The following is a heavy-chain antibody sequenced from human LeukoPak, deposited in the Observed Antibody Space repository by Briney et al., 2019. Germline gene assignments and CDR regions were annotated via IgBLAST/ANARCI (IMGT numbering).Heavy chain of an antibody. J-gene: IGHJ5*02. CDR2: ISSSSTYI. Sequence: GGSLRLSCAASGFSFSNFSMTWVRQAPGKGLEWVSSISSSSTYIYYAGTVKGRFTISRDSARNSLYLQMNSLRAEDTAVYYCARDLLLWFGGLPQPSDAWGRGTLVTVSS. CDR3: ARDLLLWFGGLPQPSDA. D-gene: IGHD3-10*01. V-gene: IGHV3-21*01. CDR1: GFSFSNFS.